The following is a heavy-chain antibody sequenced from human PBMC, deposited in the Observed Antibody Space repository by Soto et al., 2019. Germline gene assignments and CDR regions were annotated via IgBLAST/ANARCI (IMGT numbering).Heavy chain of an antibody. D-gene: IGHD3-10*01. Sequence: ASVKVSCKASGGTFSSYAISWVRQAPGQGLEWMGGIIPIFGTANYAQKFQGRVTITADESTSTAYMELSSLRSEDTAVYYCARVSKVREVTSYCFDYWGQGTLVTVSS. CDR1: GGTFSSYA. J-gene: IGHJ4*02. CDR3: ARVSKVREVTSYCFDY. V-gene: IGHV1-69*13. CDR2: IIPIFGTA.